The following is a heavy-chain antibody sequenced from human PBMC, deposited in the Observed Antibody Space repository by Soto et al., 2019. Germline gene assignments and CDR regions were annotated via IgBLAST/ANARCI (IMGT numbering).Heavy chain of an antibody. CDR3: ANERYNYGSLIDY. D-gene: IGHD5-18*01. Sequence: SETLSLTCAVSGGSISSGGYSWGWIRQPPGKGLEWIGNIYYSGSTSYNPSLKSRVTISVDTSKNQFSLKLTSVTAADTAVYYCANERYNYGSLIDYWGQGTLVTVSS. CDR2: IYYSGST. CDR1: GGSISSGGYS. J-gene: IGHJ4*02. V-gene: IGHV4-30-2*03.